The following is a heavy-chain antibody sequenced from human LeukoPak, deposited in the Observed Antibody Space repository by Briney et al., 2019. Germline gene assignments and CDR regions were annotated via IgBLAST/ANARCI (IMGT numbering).Heavy chain of an antibody. J-gene: IGHJ4*02. CDR2: ITSSGTTI. CDR3: ASGEWDLLGEWFFDY. CDR1: GFTFSDYY. Sequence: GGSLRLSCTASGFTFSDYYMSWIRQAPGKGLEWVSYITSSGTTIYYADSVKGRFTISRDNAKNSLYLQMNSPRPEDTAVYYCASGEWDLLGEWFFDYWGQGTLVTVSS. V-gene: IGHV3-11*04. D-gene: IGHD1-26*01.